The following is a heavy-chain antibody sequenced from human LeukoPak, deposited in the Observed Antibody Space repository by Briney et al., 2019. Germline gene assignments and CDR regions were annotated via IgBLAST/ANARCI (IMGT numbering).Heavy chain of an antibody. J-gene: IGHJ4*02. V-gene: IGHV4-34*01. CDR1: GGSFSGYY. CDR2: INHSGST. CDR3: ASGPTANQYDFWSGYFYFDY. D-gene: IGHD3-3*01. Sequence: SETLSLTCAVYGGSFSGYYWSWIRQPPGKGLEWIGEINHSGSTNYNPSLKSRVTISVDTSKNQFSLKLSSVTAADTAVYYCASGPTANQYDFWSGYFYFDYWGQGTLVTVSS.